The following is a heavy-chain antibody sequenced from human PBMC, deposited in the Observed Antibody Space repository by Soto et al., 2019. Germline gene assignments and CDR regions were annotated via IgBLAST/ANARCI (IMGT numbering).Heavy chain of an antibody. CDR2: ISKDGLDR. V-gene: IGHV3-30*19. D-gene: IGHD6-19*01. CDR3: ASPREGQWLVFDH. J-gene: IGHJ4*02. Sequence: PWRSLRLSCLASVFTFSDFGMHWCRQSPGEGLAWVASISKDGLDRYYSESVKGRFTISRDDSKNTVFLQMNSLKVEDTAAYFCASPREGQWLVFDHWGQRTLVTVSS. CDR1: VFTFSDFG.